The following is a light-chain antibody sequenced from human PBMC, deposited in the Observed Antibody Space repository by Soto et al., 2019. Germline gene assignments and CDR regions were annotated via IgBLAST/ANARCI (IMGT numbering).Light chain of an antibody. CDR3: QQYGSSGT. J-gene: IGKJ1*01. CDR2: GAS. CDR1: QSVSRN. Sequence: EIVLTQSPATLSLSPGERATLSCRASQSVSRNLAWYQQRPGQAPRLLISGASNRATGIPDRFSGSGSGTDFTLTISRLEPEDFAVYYCQQYGSSGTFGQGTKVDIK. V-gene: IGKV3-20*01.